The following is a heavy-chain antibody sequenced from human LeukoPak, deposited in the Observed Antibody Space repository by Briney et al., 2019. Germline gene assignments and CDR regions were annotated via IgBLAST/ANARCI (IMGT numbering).Heavy chain of an antibody. Sequence: GGSLRLSCVVSGFIFSKHWMSWVRQAPGKGLEWVANIKQDGSEKYYVDSAKGRFTISRDNAKNSLYLQMNSLRAEDTAVYYCASNNYYDSSGYYYYWGQGTLVTVSS. CDR3: ASNNYYDSSGYYYY. D-gene: IGHD3-22*01. J-gene: IGHJ4*02. CDR2: IKQDGSEK. CDR1: GFIFSKHW. V-gene: IGHV3-7*03.